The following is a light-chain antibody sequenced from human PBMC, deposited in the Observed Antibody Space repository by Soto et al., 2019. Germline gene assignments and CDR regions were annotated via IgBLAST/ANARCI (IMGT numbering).Light chain of an antibody. CDR2: VTS. V-gene: IGKV1-9*01. J-gene: IGKJ4*01. Sequence: IQLTQSPSSLSASVGDRVTITCRASQGLSSYLAWYQQKPGKAPELLIYVTSTLQSGVPSRLSGSGSGTDFTLTIISLQPEDFATYYCQQHNSYPLTFGGGTKVEIK. CDR1: QGLSSY. CDR3: QQHNSYPLT.